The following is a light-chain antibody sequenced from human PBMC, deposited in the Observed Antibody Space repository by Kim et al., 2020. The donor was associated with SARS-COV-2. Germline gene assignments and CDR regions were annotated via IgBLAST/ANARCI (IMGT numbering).Light chain of an antibody. CDR1: RDISNY. V-gene: IGKV1-27*01. J-gene: IGKJ1*01. Sequence: EIQMTQSPSSLSASVGDRVTITCRASRDISNYLAWFQLKPGKAPKLLIYAASALQPGVPSRFSGSGSGTDFTLTVTSLQPEDVATYYCQKCDSAPWTFGQGTKVDIK. CDR2: AAS. CDR3: QKCDSAPWT.